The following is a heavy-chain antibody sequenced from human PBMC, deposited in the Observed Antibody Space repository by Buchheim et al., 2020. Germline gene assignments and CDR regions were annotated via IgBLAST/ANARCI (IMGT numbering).Heavy chain of an antibody. CDR2: ISYDGSNK. J-gene: IGHJ4*02. V-gene: IGHV3-30*18. D-gene: IGHD5-18*01. CDR1: GFTFSSYG. Sequence: QVQLVESGGGVVQPGRSLRLSCAASGFTFSSYGMHWVRQAPGKGLEWVAVISYDGSNKYYADSVKGRFTISRDNSKTTLYLQMNSLRAEDTAVYYCAKGVLDTLDYGGQGTL. CDR3: AKGVLDTLDY.